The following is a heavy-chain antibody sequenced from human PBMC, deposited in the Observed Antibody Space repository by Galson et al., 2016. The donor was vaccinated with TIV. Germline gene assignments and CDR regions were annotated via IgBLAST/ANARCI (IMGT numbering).Heavy chain of an antibody. J-gene: IGHJ5*02. CDR3: ARAPGYHASSHYHPA. CDR2: IIGMFGTT. V-gene: IGHV1-69*13. Sequence: SVKVSCKASGGTFSSYAFSWVRQAPGQGLEWMGRIIGMFGTTNYAQKFQGSVTITADELTSTVYMELGGLTSEDTSVYDCARAPGYHASSHYHPAWGQGTLVTVSS. D-gene: IGHD3-22*01. CDR1: GGTFSSYA.